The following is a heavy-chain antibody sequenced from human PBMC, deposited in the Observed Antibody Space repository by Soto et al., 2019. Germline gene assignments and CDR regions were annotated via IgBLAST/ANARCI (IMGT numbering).Heavy chain of an antibody. CDR3: ARVEDSSGWGVQG. CDR1: GGSISSYY. D-gene: IGHD6-19*01. J-gene: IGHJ4*02. CDR2: IYYSGST. V-gene: IGHV4-59*01. Sequence: XXTLSLPFTVSGGSISSYYWSWILQPPGKGLEWIGYIYYSGSTNYNPSLKSRVTISVDTSKNQFSLKLSSVTAADTAVYYCARVEDSSGWGVQGWGQGTLVTVSS.